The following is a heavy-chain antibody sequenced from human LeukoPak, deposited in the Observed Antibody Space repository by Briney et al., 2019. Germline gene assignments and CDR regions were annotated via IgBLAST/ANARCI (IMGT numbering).Heavy chain of an antibody. V-gene: IGHV3-23*01. CDR3: AKDTEDIVVVVAAIADH. CDR2: ISGSGGST. J-gene: IGHJ4*02. D-gene: IGHD2-15*01. Sequence: GGSLRLSCAASGFTFSSYAMSWVRQAPGKGLEWVSAISGSGGSTYYADSVKGRFTISRDNSKNTLYLQMNSLRAEDTAVYFCAKDTEDIVVVVAAIADHWGQGTLVTVSS. CDR1: GFTFSSYA.